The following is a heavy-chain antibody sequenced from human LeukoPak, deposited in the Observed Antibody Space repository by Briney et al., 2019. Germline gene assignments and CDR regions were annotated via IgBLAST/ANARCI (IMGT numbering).Heavy chain of an antibody. CDR2: ISGSGGST. J-gene: IGHJ3*02. CDR1: GFTFSNYA. V-gene: IGHV3-23*01. D-gene: IGHD3-22*01. CDR3: AKPLTSHYYDSSGDAFDI. Sequence: PGGSLRLSCAASGFTFSNYAMSWVRQASGKGLEWVSAISGSGGSTYYADSVKGRFTISRDNSKNTLYLQMNSLRAEDTAIYYCAKPLTSHYYDSSGDAFDIWGQGTMVTVSS.